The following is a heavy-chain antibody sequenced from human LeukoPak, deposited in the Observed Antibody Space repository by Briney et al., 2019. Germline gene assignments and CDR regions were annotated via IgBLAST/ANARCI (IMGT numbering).Heavy chain of an antibody. CDR3: AKDHGFIGSNWFDP. Sequence: ASVKLSCKASGYTFTDYYIHWVRQAPGQGLEWVGRINPDSGDANSAQKFQGRGIMTRDTSIRTAYMDLRRLRSDDTATYYCAKDHGFIGSNWFDPWGQGTLVTVSS. CDR2: INPDSGDA. V-gene: IGHV1-2*06. J-gene: IGHJ5*02. D-gene: IGHD3-10*01. CDR1: GYTFTDYY.